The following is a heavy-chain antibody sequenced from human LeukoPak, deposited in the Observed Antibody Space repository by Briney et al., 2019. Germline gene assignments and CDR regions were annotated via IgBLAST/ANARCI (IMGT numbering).Heavy chain of an antibody. J-gene: IGHJ3*02. CDR1: GYTFTGYY. CDR3: ARVRDSTGYYHRDAFNI. Sequence: GASVKVSCKASGYTFTGYYMHWVRQAPGQGLEWMGRINPNSGGTNYAQKFQGRVTMTRDTSISTAYLELSRLRSDDTAVYFCARVRDSTGYYHRDAFNIWGQGTLVTVSS. CDR2: INPNSGGT. D-gene: IGHD3-22*01. V-gene: IGHV1-2*06.